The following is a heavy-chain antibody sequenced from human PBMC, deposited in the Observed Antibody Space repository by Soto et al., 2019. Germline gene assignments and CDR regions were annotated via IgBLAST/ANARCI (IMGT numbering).Heavy chain of an antibody. CDR2: ISYDGSDK. V-gene: IGHV3-30*03. J-gene: IGHJ4*02. D-gene: IGHD5-12*01. CDR1: GFTFSSNG. CDR3: ARATVYDSFDY. Sequence: GGSLRLSCAASGFTFSSNGMHWVRQAPGKGLEWVAVISYDGSDKYYADSVKGRFTISRDNSKNTLYLQMNSLRAEDTAVYYCARATVYDSFDYWGQGTLVTVSS.